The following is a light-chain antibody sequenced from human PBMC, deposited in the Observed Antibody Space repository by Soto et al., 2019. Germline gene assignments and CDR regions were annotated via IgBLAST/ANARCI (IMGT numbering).Light chain of an antibody. V-gene: IGKV3D-20*02. CDR3: QQRSNWPT. CDR2: GVS. CDR1: QSVRSDY. Sequence: EIVLTQTPATLSLSPGDRATLSCRASQSVRSDYFAWYQQKPGQPPRVILFGVSTRATAIPARFSGSGYGTDFTLTISSLEPEDFAVYYCQQRSNWPTFGQGTRLEI. J-gene: IGKJ5*01.